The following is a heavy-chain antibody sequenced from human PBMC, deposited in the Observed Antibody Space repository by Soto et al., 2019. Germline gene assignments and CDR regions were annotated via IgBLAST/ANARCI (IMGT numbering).Heavy chain of an antibody. CDR1: GYTFTGYY. CDR2: INPNTGGT. Sequence: AAVKVSCKASGYTFTGYYMHWVRQAPGQGLEWMGWINPNTGGTNYAQQFQGRVTMTRDTSFSTAYMELSRLRSDDTAFYYCAREGRTEYSTSDRFDPWGQGTLVTVSS. V-gene: IGHV1-2*02. D-gene: IGHD6-6*01. CDR3: AREGRTEYSTSDRFDP. J-gene: IGHJ5*02.